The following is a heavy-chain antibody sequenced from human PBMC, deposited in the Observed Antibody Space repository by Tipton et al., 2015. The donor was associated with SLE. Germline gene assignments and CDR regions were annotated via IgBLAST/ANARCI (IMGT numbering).Heavy chain of an antibody. J-gene: IGHJ4*02. CDR2: ISGSGSTI. V-gene: IGHV3-48*03. CDR1: GFTFSSYD. CDR3: ARDGQRWPPVDY. Sequence: SLRLSCAASGFTFSSYDLNWVRQAPGKGLEWVSYISGSGSTIYYADSVKGRFTISRDNAKNSLYLQMNSLRAEDTAVYYCARDGQRWPPVDYGGQGTLVTVSS. D-gene: IGHD1-14*01.